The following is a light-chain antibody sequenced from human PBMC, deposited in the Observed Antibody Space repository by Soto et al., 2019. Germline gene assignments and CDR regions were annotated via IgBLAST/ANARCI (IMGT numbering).Light chain of an antibody. Sequence: QSSLTQPASVSGSPGQSITIYCSGTSPNVGVYKLVSWYQQHPGKAPKLIIYEGSKRPSGVSNRFSGSKSGNAASLTISGLQAEDEADYHCCSYAGESTVTFGGGTKLTVL. CDR3: CSYAGESTVT. V-gene: IGLV2-23*01. CDR1: SPNVGVYKL. J-gene: IGLJ2*01. CDR2: EGS.